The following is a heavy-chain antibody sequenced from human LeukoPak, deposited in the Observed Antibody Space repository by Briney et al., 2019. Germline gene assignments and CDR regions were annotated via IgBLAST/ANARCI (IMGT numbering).Heavy chain of an antibody. CDR3: AREQGPVAARLNYYYYYMDV. D-gene: IGHD6-6*01. V-gene: IGHV4-59*11. J-gene: IGHJ6*03. CDR2: NYDSGST. CDR1: GGSIRSHY. Sequence: SETLSLTCTVSGGSIRSHYWNWIRQPPGKGLEWIGYNYDSGSTTSNPSLNSRVAISVDTSKNQFSLRLTSVTAAGTAVYYCAREQGPVAARLNYYYYYMDVWGEGTTVTVSS.